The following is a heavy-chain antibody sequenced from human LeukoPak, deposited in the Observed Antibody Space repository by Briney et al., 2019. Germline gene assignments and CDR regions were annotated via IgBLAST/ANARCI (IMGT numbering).Heavy chain of an antibody. CDR1: GFTVGDHA. D-gene: IGHD5-18*01. J-gene: IGHJ6*02. CDR2: IRSNAYRGTT. Sequence: PGGSLRLSCTTSGFTVGDHAMSWVRQAPGKGLEWVSFIRSNAYRGTTEYAASVKGRFTISRDDSKSVVYLQMNSLKSEDAAVYYCSRGPIQLWVHNGMDVWGQGTTVTVSS. V-gene: IGHV3-49*04. CDR3: SRGPIQLWVHNGMDV.